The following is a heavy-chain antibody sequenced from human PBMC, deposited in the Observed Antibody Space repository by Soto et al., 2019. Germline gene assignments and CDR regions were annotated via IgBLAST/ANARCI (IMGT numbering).Heavy chain of an antibody. V-gene: IGHV3-21*01. J-gene: IGHJ4*02. CDR2: ISSSSSYI. Sequence: VQLVESGGGLVKPGGSLRLSCAASGFTFSSYSMNWVRQAPGKGLEWVSSISSSSSYIYYADSVKGRFTISRDNAKNSLYLQMNSLRPEDTAVYYCASGDSSSGPYSFDYWGQGTLVTVSS. CDR1: GFTFSSYS. D-gene: IGHD6-6*01. CDR3: ASGDSSSGPYSFDY.